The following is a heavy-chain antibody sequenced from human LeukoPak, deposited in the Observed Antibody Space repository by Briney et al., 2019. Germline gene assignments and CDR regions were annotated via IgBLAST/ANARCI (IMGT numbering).Heavy chain of an antibody. V-gene: IGHV1-69*13. CDR1: GGTFSSYA. CDR2: IIPIFGTA. Sequence: SVKVSCKASGGTFSSYAISWVRQAPGQGLEWMGGIIPIFGTANYAQKFQGRVTITADESTSTAYMELSSLRAEDTAVYYCAKVKSQVPRLSSGWSYFDYWGQGTLVTVSS. D-gene: IGHD6-19*01. J-gene: IGHJ4*02. CDR3: AKVKSQVPRLSSGWSYFDY.